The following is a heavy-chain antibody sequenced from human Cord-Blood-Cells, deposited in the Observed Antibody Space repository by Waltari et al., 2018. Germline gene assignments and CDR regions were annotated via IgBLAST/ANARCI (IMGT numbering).Heavy chain of an antibody. J-gene: IGHJ4*02. CDR2: INPNSGGT. Sequence: QVQLVQSGAEVKKPGASVKVSCKASGYTFTGYYMHWVRQAPGQGLEWMGCINPNSGGTNYAQKFQGRVTMTRDTSISPAYMGLSRLRSDDMAVYYCARAPGSDSGSYYFDYWGQGTLVTVSS. CDR3: ARAPGSDSGSYYFDY. V-gene: IGHV1-2*02. CDR1: GYTFTGYY. D-gene: IGHD1-26*01.